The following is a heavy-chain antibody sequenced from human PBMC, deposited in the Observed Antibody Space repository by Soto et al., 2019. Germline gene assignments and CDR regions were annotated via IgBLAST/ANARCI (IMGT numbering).Heavy chain of an antibody. CDR2: IDPSDSYT. CDR1: GYSFTSYW. Sequence: GESLKISCKGSGYSFTSYWISWVRQMPGKGLEWMGKIDPSDSYTNYSPSFRGHVTISADKSITTAYLQWSSLKAPDTAMYYCARRHRDGYKYDCWGQGTLVTVSS. D-gene: IGHD2-21*01. J-gene: IGHJ4*02. CDR3: ARRHRDGYKYDC. V-gene: IGHV5-10-1*01.